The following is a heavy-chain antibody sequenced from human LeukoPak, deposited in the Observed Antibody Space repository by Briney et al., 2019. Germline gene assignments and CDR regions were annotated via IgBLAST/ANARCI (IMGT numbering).Heavy chain of an antibody. CDR2: IYYSVST. CDR3: ARDGGSSSLAMDY. Sequence: PSETLSLTCTVSGGSISSYYWSWIRQPPGKGLEWIGYIYYSVSTNYNPSLKSRVTISVDTSKNQFSLKLSSVTAADTAVYYRARDGGSSSLAMDYWGQGTLVTVSS. J-gene: IGHJ4*02. CDR1: GGSISSYY. D-gene: IGHD6-13*01. V-gene: IGHV4-59*01.